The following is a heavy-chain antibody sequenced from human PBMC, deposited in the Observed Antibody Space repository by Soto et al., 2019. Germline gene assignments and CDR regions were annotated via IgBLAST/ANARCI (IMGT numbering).Heavy chain of an antibody. V-gene: IGHV3-11*01. J-gene: IGHJ6*02. D-gene: IGHD1-20*01. CDR3: ASKPLTGTTYYYYYGMDV. CDR1: GFTFSDYY. CDR2: ISSSGSTI. Sequence: QVQLVESGGGLVKPGGSLTLSCAASGFTFSDYYMSWIRQAPGTGLEWVSYISSSGSTIYYADSVKGRFSISRDNAKNSLYLQMNSLRAEDTAVYYCASKPLTGTTYYYYYGMDVWGQGTRVTVSS.